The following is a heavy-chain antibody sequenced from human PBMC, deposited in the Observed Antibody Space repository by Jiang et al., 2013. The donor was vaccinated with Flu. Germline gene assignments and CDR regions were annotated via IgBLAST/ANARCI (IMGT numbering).Heavy chain of an antibody. CDR1: GITFSTYE. Sequence: VQLVESGGGLVQPGGSLRLSCAVSGITFSTYEMNWVRQSPGKGLEWISYISSRGNTIYYADSVKGRFTISRDNAKNSLYLHMNSLRAEDTAVYYCARDYSSGWYFDHWGQGTLVTVSS. V-gene: IGHV3-48*03. D-gene: IGHD6-19*01. CDR3: ARDYSSGWYFDH. CDR2: ISSRGNTI. J-gene: IGHJ4*02.